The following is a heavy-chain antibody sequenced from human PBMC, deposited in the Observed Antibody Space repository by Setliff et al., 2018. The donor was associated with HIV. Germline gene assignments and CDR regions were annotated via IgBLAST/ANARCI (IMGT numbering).Heavy chain of an antibody. D-gene: IGHD5-12*01. CDR3: ALWGYSNAGGFDY. Sequence: SETLSLTCTVSGGSISSHYWSWIRQPPGKGLEWIGYIYYSGSTNYNPSLKSRVTISIDMSKTQLSLNLNSVTAADTALYYCALWGYSNAGGFDYWGQGTLVTVSS. CDR2: IYYSGST. J-gene: IGHJ4*02. CDR1: GGSISSHY. V-gene: IGHV4-59*08.